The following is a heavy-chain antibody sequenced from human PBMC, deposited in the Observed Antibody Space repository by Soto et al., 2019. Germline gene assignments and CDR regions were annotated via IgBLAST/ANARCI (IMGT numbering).Heavy chain of an antibody. CDR3: ARVPGSGSYYNKGPEEYYYYYMDV. V-gene: IGHV4-59*01. D-gene: IGHD3-10*01. CDR1: GGSISSYY. J-gene: IGHJ6*03. Sequence: QVQLQESGPGLVKPSETLSLTCTVSGGSISSYYWSWIRQPPGKGLEWIGYIYYSGSTNYNPSLKSRVTISIDTSKNQFSLKLSSVTAADTAVYYCARVPGSGSYYNKGPEEYYYYYMDVWGKGTTVTVSS. CDR2: IYYSGST.